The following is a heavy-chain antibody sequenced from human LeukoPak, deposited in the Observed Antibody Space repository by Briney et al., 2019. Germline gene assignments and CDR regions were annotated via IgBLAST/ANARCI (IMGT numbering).Heavy chain of an antibody. CDR1: GYSFTGYY. V-gene: IGHV1-2*02. D-gene: IGHD5-12*01. Sequence: ASVKVSFKASGYSFTGYYMHWVRQAPGQGLEWMGCINPNSGGTDYAQKFQGRATMTRDTSISTAYMELSRLTSDDTAVYYCAGLSGYDPYYFDYWGQGTLVAVSS. CDR3: AGLSGYDPYYFDY. CDR2: INPNSGGT. J-gene: IGHJ4*02.